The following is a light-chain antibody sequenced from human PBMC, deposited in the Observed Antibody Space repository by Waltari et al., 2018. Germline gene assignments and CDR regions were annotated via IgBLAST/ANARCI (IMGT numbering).Light chain of an antibody. Sequence: SYELPQPPSVSVSPGQTASIPCPVSKLGDNYTSLYQQKPGQSPFLVIYQDSKRPPGIPERFSGSKSGDTAPLTISGTQAMDEADYYCQAWDTTTYVVFGGGTKLTVL. CDR3: QAWDTTTYVV. CDR2: QDS. CDR1: KLGDNY. J-gene: IGLJ2*01. V-gene: IGLV3-1*01.